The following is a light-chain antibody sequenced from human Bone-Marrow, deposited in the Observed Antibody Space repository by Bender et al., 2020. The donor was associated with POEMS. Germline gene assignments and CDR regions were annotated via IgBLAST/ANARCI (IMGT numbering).Light chain of an antibody. J-gene: IGLJ2*01. CDR3: CSYAGSDTLL. CDR2: EVT. CDR1: TSNVGSYNL. Sequence: QSGLTQPASVSGSPGQSITISCTGTTSNVGSYNLVSWYQQHPGKAPKLIIYEVTKWPSGVPIRFSGSKSGNMASLTISGLQAEDEADYYCCSYAGSDTLLFGGGTKLTVL. V-gene: IGLV2-23*02.